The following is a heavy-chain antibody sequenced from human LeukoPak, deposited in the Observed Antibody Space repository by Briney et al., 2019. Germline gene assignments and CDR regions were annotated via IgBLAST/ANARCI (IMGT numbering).Heavy chain of an antibody. Sequence: SVKVSFKASVGTFISYAISWVRQARAQGREWMGGIIPIFATANHAQNTQARVTITADESTSTACMELSSLRSEDTAVYYRAGARTWADGNFDYWGQGTLVTVS. J-gene: IGHJ4*02. D-gene: IGHD1-26*01. CDR2: IIPIFATA. CDR1: VGTFISYA. CDR3: AGARTWADGNFDY. V-gene: IGHV1-69*01.